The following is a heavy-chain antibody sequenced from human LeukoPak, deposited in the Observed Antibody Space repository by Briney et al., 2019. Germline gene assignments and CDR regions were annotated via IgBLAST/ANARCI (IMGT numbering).Heavy chain of an antibody. CDR3: ARECSILSTIFGVVTSRDAFDI. V-gene: IGHV4-59*11. CDR1: GRPKNRLY. CDR2: IYYSGST. J-gene: IGHJ3*02. Sequence: SETQTLPCTLRGRPKNRLYGLGPRQPPGKGLEWIGYIYYSGSTNYNPSLKSRVTISVDTSKNQFSLKLISVTEADLAVYYCARECSILSTIFGVVTSRDAFDIWGQGTMVTVSS. D-gene: IGHD3-3*01.